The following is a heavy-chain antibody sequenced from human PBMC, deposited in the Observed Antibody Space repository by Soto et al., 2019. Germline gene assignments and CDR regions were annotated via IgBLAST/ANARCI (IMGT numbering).Heavy chain of an antibody. CDR2: INTYKGNI. V-gene: IGHV1-18*01. CDR1: GYTFTDYG. CDR3: ARERGGYKHFDY. Sequence: QVQLVQSGAEVKKPGASVRVSCKSSGYTFTDYGITWVRQAPGQGLEWMGWINTYKGNINYAQRLQGRVTMTTATSTSTAYMELRSLTSDDTAGYYCARERGGYKHFDYWGQGALVTVPS. J-gene: IGHJ4*02. D-gene: IGHD1-26*01.